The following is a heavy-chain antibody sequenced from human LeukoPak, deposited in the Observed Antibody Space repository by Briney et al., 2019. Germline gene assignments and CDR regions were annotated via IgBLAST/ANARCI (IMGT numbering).Heavy chain of an antibody. D-gene: IGHD6-19*01. CDR2: IYTSGST. CDR3: AREEAVAGIFDY. J-gene: IGHJ4*02. CDR1: GGSISSGSYY. V-gene: IGHV4-61*02. Sequence: SEILSLTCTVSGGSISSGSYYWSWIRQPAGKGLEWIGRIYTSGSTNYNPSLKSRVTISVDTSKNQFSLKLSSVTAADTAVYYCAREEAVAGIFDYWGQGTLVTVSS.